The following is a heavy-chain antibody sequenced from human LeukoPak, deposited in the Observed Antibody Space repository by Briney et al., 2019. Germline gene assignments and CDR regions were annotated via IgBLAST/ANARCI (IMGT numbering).Heavy chain of an antibody. CDR1: GGSFSGYY. J-gene: IGHJ4*02. CDR3: ARLSLTGTLDY. V-gene: IGHV4-34*01. D-gene: IGHD1-20*01. Sequence: SETLSLTCAVYGGSFSGYYWSWIRQPPGKGLEWIGEINHSGSTNYNPSLKSRVTISVDTSKNQFSLKLSSVTAADTAVYYCARLSLTGTLDYWGQGTLVTVSS. CDR2: INHSGST.